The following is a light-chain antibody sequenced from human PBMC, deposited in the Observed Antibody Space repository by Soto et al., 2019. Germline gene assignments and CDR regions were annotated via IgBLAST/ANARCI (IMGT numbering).Light chain of an antibody. J-gene: IGLJ1*01. V-gene: IGLV2-11*01. CDR3: CSNAGSYTYV. CDR2: DVN. CDR1: SSDVGGYNF. Sequence: QSALTQPRSASGSPGQSVTISCTGTSSDVGGYNFVSWYQQHPGKAPQLMIYDVNKRPSGIPDRFSGSKSGNTASLTISGLQAEDEADYYCCSNAGSYTYVFGTGTKLTVL.